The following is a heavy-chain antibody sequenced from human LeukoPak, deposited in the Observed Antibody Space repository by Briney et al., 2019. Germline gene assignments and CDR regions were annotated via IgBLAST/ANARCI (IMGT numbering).Heavy chain of an antibody. CDR2: IYYSGST. D-gene: IGHD5-12*01. J-gene: IGHJ4*02. Sequence: PSQTLSLTCAVSGGSISSGGYSWSWIRQPPGKGLEWIGYIYYSGSTYYNPSLKSRVTISVDTSKNQFSLKLSSVTAADTAVYYCASGVATIFDYWGQGTLVTVSS. CDR1: GGSISSGGYS. V-gene: IGHV4-30-4*07. CDR3: ASGVATIFDY.